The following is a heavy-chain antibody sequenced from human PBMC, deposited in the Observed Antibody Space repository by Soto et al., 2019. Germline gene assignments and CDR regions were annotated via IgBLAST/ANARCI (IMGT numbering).Heavy chain of an antibody. CDR1: GFTLSSYW. CDR3: GRDLGNYDRYYLAY. CDR2: INVDGSRT. J-gene: IGHJ4*02. V-gene: IGHV3-74*01. D-gene: IGHD1-7*01. Sequence: EVQLVESGGGLVEPGGSLRLSCAASGFTLSSYWMHWVRQVPGKGLMWVSRINVDGSRTNYADSVKGRFTNSRDNAKNTLYLQMNSLRGEDTAVYYCGRDLGNYDRYYLAYWGQGTLVTVSS.